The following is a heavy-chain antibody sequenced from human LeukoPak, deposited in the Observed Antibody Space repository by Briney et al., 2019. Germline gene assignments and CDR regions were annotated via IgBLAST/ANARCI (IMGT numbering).Heavy chain of an antibody. CDR1: GFIVSTNY. CDR3: ARTVGYYYSVFDI. CDR2: ISSGGST. D-gene: IGHD3-22*01. V-gene: IGHV3-53*01. Sequence: GGSLRLSCAASGFIVSTNYMSWVRQAPGKGLEWVSVISSGGSTYYADSVKGRFTISRDNSKNTLSLQMNSLRAEDTALYYCARTVGYYYSVFDIWGQGTMVTVSS. J-gene: IGHJ3*02.